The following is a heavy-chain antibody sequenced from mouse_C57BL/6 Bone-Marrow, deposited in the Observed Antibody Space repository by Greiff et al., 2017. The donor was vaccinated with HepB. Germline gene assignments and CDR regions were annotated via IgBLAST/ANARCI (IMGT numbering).Heavy chain of an antibody. V-gene: IGHV1-52*01. J-gene: IGHJ1*03. CDR2: IDPSDSET. CDR3: ASKVLRRGCYWYFDV. CDR1: GYTFTSYW. D-gene: IGHD2-12*01. Sequence: QVQLQQSGAELVRPGSSVKLSCKASGYTFTSYWMHWVKQRPIQGLEWIGNIDPSDSETHYNQKFKDKATLTVDKSSSTAYMQLSSLTSEDSAVYYCASKVLRRGCYWYFDVWGTGTTVTVSS.